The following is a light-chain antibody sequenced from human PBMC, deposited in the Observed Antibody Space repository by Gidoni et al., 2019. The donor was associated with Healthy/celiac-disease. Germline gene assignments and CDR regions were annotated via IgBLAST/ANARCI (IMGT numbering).Light chain of an antibody. J-gene: IGKJ4*01. CDR3: QQYDNLGLT. CDR1: QDISNH. V-gene: IGKV1-33*01. Sequence: DIQMTQSPSSLSASVGDRVTITCQASQDISNHLNWYQQQPGKAPKRLIYDASNLETGVPSRFSGSGSGTDFTFTISSLQPEDIATYYCQQYDNLGLTFGGGTKVEIK. CDR2: DAS.